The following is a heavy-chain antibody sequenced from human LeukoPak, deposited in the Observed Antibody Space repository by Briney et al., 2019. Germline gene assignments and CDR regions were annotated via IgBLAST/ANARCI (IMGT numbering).Heavy chain of an antibody. CDR1: GFTFSSTT. CDR3: ASVCSGTSCHFDY. V-gene: IGHV3-23*01. J-gene: IGHJ4*02. CDR2: ITAIDGRT. Sequence: GGSLRLSCVASGFTFSSTTMGWVRQAPGRGLEWVSSITAIDGRTYYADSVRGRFTISRDNSKNTVYLQMNSLRAEDTAVYYCASVCSGTSCHFDYWGQGTLVTVSS. D-gene: IGHD2-2*01.